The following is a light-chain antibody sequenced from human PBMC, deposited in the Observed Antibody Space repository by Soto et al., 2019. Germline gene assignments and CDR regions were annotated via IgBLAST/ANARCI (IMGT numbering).Light chain of an antibody. Sequence: EIVSTQSPGTLSLSPGERATLSCWASQSVASTYLGWYQQKPGQAPRLLIYGASSRATGIPDRFSGSGSGTDFTLTISRLEPEVFALYYCKQYAASPTFGQGTRVEIK. J-gene: IGKJ5*01. CDR1: QSVASTY. V-gene: IGKV3-20*01. CDR3: KQYAASPT. CDR2: GAS.